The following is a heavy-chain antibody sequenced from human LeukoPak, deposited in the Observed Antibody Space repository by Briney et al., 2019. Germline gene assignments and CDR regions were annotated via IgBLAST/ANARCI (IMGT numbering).Heavy chain of an antibody. CDR3: AGRTTTPIDTGAFDI. D-gene: IGHD1-1*01. J-gene: IGHJ3*02. V-gene: IGHV4-39*07. CDR2: INHSGST. Sequence: PSETLSLTCTVSGGSIGSSSYYWDWIRQSPGKGLKWIGEINHSGSTNYNPSLKSRATVSVDTSKNQFSLKVASVTAADTALYYCAGRTTTPIDTGAFDIWGQGTVVTVSS. CDR1: GGSIGSSSYY.